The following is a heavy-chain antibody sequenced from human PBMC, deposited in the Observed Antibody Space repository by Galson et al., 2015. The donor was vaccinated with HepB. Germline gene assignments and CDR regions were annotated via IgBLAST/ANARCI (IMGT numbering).Heavy chain of an antibody. V-gene: IGHV3-30*04. CDR1: GFTFSNYA. CDR3: ARGPTGDQGDFDH. J-gene: IGHJ4*02. Sequence: SLRLSCAASGFTFSNYAMHWVRQAPGKGLEWVALISYDGSNKYKADSVKGRFTISRDKSKNTVFLQMNSLRTEDTAVYYCARGPTGDQGDFDHWGQGTLVTVSS. D-gene: IGHD7-27*01. CDR2: ISYDGSNK.